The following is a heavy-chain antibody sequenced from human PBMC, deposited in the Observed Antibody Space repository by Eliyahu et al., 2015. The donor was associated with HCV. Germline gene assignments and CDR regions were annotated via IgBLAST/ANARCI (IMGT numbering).Heavy chain of an antibody. J-gene: IGHJ4*02. CDR3: ARDREKVGATNTDFDY. CDR2: ISSSSSYI. Sequence: EVQLVESGGGLVKPGGSLRLSCAASGFTFSSYSMNWVRQAPGKGLEWASSISSSSSYIYYADSVKGRFTISRDNAKNSLYLQMNSLRAEDTAVYYCARDREKVGATNTDFDYWGQGTLVTVSS. D-gene: IGHD1-26*01. V-gene: IGHV3-21*01. CDR1: GFTFSSYS.